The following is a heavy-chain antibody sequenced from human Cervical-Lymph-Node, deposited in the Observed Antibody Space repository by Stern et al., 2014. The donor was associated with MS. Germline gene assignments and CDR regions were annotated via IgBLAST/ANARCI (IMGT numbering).Heavy chain of an antibody. J-gene: IGHJ6*02. Sequence: VHLVESGAEVKKPGSSVKVSCKASGGTFSSYAISWVRQAPGQGLESLGGMITIFGTANYAQKFQGRVTITADESTSTAYMELSSLRSEDTAVYYCARGELKEGLVRGMDVWGQGTTVTVSS. D-gene: IGHD1-26*01. CDR1: GGTFSSYA. CDR3: ARGELKEGLVRGMDV. CDR2: MITIFGTA. V-gene: IGHV1-69*01.